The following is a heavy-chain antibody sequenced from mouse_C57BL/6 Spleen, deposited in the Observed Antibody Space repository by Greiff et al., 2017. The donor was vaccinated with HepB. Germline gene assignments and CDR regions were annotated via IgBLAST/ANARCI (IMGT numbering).Heavy chain of an antibody. V-gene: IGHV5-9*01. CDR3: ARAGYYGSSPLDY. CDR1: GFTFSSYT. D-gene: IGHD1-1*01. Sequence: EVQRVESGGGLVKPGGSLKLSCAASGFTFSSYTMSWVRQTPEKRLEWVATISGGGGNTYYPDSVKGRFTISRDNAKNTLYLQMSSLRSEDTALYDCARAGYYGSSPLDYWGQGTTLTVSS. CDR2: ISGGGGNT. J-gene: IGHJ2*01.